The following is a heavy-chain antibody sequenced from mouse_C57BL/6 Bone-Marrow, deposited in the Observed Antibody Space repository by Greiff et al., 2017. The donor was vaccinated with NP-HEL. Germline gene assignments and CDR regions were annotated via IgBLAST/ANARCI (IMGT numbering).Heavy chain of an antibody. V-gene: IGHV14-4*01. Sequence: EVHLVESGAELVRPGASVKLSCTASGFNIKDDYMHWVKQRPEQGLEWIGWIDPENGDTEYASKFQGKATITADTSSNTAYLQLSSLTSEDTAVYCCTTDVFFAYWGQGTLVTVSA. J-gene: IGHJ3*01. CDR2: IDPENGDT. CDR1: GFNIKDDY. CDR3: TTDVFFAY.